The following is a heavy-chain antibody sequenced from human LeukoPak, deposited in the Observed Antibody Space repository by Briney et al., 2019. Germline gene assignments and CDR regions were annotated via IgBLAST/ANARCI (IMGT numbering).Heavy chain of an antibody. D-gene: IGHD1-26*01. Sequence: ASETLSLTCTVSGGSISSYYWSWIRQPPGKGLEWIGYIYYSGSTNYNPSLKSRVTISVDTSKNQFSLKLSSVTAADTAVYYCARDAGATQAIDYWGQGTLVTVFS. CDR2: IYYSGST. J-gene: IGHJ4*02. CDR1: GGSISSYY. CDR3: ARDAGATQAIDY. V-gene: IGHV4-59*01.